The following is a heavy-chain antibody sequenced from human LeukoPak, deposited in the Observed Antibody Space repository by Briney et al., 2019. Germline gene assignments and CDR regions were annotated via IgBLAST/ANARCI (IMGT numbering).Heavy chain of an antibody. V-gene: IGHV4-30-4*01. CDR1: GGSISSGDYY. Sequence: SETLSLTCTVSGGSISSGDYYWSWIRQPPGKGLEWIRYIYYSGSTYYNPSLKSRVTISVDTSKNQFSLKLSSVTAADTAVYYCARERGIYGSGSYRSLYYYGMDVWGQGTTVTVSS. CDR2: IYYSGST. J-gene: IGHJ6*02. CDR3: ARERGIYGSGSYRSLYYYGMDV. D-gene: IGHD3-10*01.